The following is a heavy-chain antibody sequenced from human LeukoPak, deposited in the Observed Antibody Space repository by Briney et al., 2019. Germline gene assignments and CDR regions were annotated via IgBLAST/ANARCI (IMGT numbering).Heavy chain of an antibody. J-gene: IGHJ4*02. CDR2: IYHSGST. Sequence: PSETLSLTCAVSGYSISSGYYWGCIRQPPGKGLEWIGSIYHSGSTYYNPSLKSRVTISVDTSKNQFSLKLSSVTAADTAVYYCARGTGWLQLGVWGQGTLVTVSS. V-gene: IGHV4-38-2*01. D-gene: IGHD5-24*01. CDR3: ARGTGWLQLGV. CDR1: GYSISSGYY.